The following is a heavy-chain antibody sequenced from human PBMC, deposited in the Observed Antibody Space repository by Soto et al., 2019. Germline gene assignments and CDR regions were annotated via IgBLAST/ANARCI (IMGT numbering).Heavy chain of an antibody. CDR2: ISGRGGST. Sequence: EGSLRLSCAASGFTFSIFAMSWVRQSPGKGLEWVSTISGRGGSTYYADAVKGRFTISRDNSMGTLYLQMKSLRVEDTAIYYCAKEVSMGSTVDLGYWGQGALVTVSS. D-gene: IGHD2-8*01. V-gene: IGHV3-23*01. CDR3: AKEVSMGSTVDLGY. J-gene: IGHJ4*02. CDR1: GFTFSIFA.